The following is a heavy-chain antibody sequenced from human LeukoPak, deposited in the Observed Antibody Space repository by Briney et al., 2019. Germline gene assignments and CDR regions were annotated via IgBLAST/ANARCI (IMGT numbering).Heavy chain of an antibody. V-gene: IGHV1-2*04. CDR1: GYTFTGYY. CDR3: ARGQLLLVVPSNRRNWFDP. CDR2: INPNSGGT. D-gene: IGHD2-2*01. J-gene: IGHJ5*02. Sequence: ASVKVSCKASGYTFTGYYMHWVRQAPGQGLEWMGWINPNSGGTNYAQKFQGWVTMTRDTSISTAYMELSRLRSDDTAVYYCARGQLLLVVPSNRRNWFDPWGQGTLVTVSS.